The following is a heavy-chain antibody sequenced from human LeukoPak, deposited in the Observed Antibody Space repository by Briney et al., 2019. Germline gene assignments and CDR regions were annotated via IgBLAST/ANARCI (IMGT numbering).Heavy chain of an antibody. D-gene: IGHD1-1*01. CDR3: ARALGTF. CDR1: GGSISSYY. J-gene: IGHJ3*01. V-gene: IGHV4-59*01. Sequence: SETLSLTCTVSGGSISSYYWSWIRQPPGKGLEWIGYIYYSGSTNYNPSLKSRVTISVDTSKNQFSLKLSSVTAADTAVYYCARALGTFWGQGTMVTVSS. CDR2: IYYSGST.